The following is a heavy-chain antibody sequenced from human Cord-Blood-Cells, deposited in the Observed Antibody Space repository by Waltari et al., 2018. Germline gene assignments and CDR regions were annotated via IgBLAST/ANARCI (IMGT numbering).Heavy chain of an antibody. D-gene: IGHD3-3*01. V-gene: IGHV1-69*12. J-gene: IGHJ3*02. Sequence: QVQLVQSGAEVKKPGSSVKVSCKASGGTFSRHAIRRVRPAPGKGLEWMGGIIPIFGTANYEQKFQGRVTITADESTSTAYMELSSLRSEDTAVYYCARGQGRDFWSGYDAFDIWGQGTMVTVSS. CDR2: IIPIFGTA. CDR3: ARGQGRDFWSGYDAFDI. CDR1: GGTFSRHA.